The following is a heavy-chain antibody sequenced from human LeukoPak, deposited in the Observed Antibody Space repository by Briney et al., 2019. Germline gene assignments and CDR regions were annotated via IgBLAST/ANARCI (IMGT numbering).Heavy chain of an antibody. CDR2: IIPIFGTA. CDR3: ARDFYYDILTGYPSYGMDV. V-gene: IGHV1-69*13. Sequence: GASVTVSCKASGGTFSSYAISWVRQAPGQGLEWMGGIIPIFGTANYAQKFQGRVTITADESTSTAYMELSSLRSEDTAVYYCARDFYYDILTGYPSYGMDVWGQGTTVTVSS. D-gene: IGHD3-9*01. CDR1: GGTFSSYA. J-gene: IGHJ6*02.